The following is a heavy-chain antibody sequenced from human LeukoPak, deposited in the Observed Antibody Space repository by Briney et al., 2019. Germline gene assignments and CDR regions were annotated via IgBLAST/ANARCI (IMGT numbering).Heavy chain of an antibody. V-gene: IGHV3-7*01. Sequence: TGGSLRLSCAASHFTFTTYWMSWVRQAPGKGLEWVANIKPDGSEKYYADSVKGRFTISRDNTKNSLSLRMNSLRAEDTAVYYCVRAGDLDHGDFHYWGQGTLVTVSS. CDR1: HFTFTTYW. CDR2: IKPDGSEK. J-gene: IGHJ4*02. D-gene: IGHD4-17*01. CDR3: VRAGDLDHGDFHY.